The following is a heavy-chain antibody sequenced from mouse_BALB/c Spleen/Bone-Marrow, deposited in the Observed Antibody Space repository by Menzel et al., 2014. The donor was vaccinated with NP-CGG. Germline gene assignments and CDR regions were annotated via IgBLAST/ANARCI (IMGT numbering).Heavy chain of an antibody. D-gene: IGHD1-1*01. J-gene: IGHJ2*01. CDR2: ILPGSGST. Sequence: WIGEILPGSGSTNYNEKFKGKATFTADTSSNTAYMQLSSLTSEDSAVYYCAREDYYGSSYGDYWGQGTTLTVSS. CDR3: AREDYYGSSYGDY. V-gene: IGHV1-9*01.